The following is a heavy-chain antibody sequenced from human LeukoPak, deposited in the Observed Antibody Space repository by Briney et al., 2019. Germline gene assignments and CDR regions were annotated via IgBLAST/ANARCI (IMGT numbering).Heavy chain of an antibody. CDR2: ISGYNGNT. Sequence: ASVKVSCKASGYAFTGYYIHWERHGPGQGLGWMGWISGYNGNTNYAQKFQGRVTMTTDTSRTTIYMELASLRSDDTALSYCARDWYLSGWFDCFDYWGKGTLVTVSS. D-gene: IGHD6-19*01. CDR3: ARDWYLSGWFDCFDY. J-gene: IGHJ4*02. V-gene: IGHV1-18*04. CDR1: GYAFTGYY.